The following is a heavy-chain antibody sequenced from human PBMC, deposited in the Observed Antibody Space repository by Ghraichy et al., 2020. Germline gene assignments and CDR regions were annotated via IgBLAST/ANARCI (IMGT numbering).Heavy chain of an antibody. V-gene: IGHV3-74*01. CDR3: GRMNTAWSPDY. CDR2: INGDGTSI. J-gene: IGHJ4*02. D-gene: IGHD1/OR15-1a*01. Sequence: GGSLRLSCVASEFTFSNFWMYWVRQAPGKGPVWLSRINGDGTSIDYADPARGRFTISRDNAKNTLYLQMHSLRVDDTAVYYCGRMNTAWSPDYWGQGTLVTVSS. CDR1: EFTFSNFW.